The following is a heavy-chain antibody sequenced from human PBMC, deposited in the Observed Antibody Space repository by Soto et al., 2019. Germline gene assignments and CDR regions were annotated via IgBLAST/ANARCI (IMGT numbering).Heavy chain of an antibody. CDR2: ITSSSSSI. J-gene: IGHJ5*02. CDR1: GFTFSAYN. D-gene: IGHD4-17*01. Sequence: EVQLVESGGGLVKPGGSLRLSCAASGFTFSAYNMNWVRQPPGKGLEWVSSITSSSSSIYYADSLNGRFTISRDNAKNSLYLQMNSLRAEDTAVYYCASHYGDNGWFDPWGQGTLVTVSS. CDR3: ASHYGDNGWFDP. V-gene: IGHV3-21*06.